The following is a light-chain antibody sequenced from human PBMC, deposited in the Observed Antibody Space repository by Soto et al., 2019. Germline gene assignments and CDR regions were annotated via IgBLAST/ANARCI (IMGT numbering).Light chain of an antibody. J-gene: IGKJ1*01. V-gene: IGKV3-20*01. CDR3: QQYDSSPQT. Sequence: EIVLTQSPGTLSLSPGERATLSCRASQSVSSDLAWYQQKPGQAPRLLIYGASSRATGIPVRFSGSGSGTDFTLTISRLEPEDFAVYYCQQYDSSPQTFGQGTKVDIK. CDR1: QSVSSD. CDR2: GAS.